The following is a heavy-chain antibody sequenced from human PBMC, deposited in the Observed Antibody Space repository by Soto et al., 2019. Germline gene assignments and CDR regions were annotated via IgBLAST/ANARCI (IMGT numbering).Heavy chain of an antibody. V-gene: IGHV3-48*02. CDR1: GFSISSYS. D-gene: IGHD3-22*01. J-gene: IGHJ4*02. CDR2: ISSSSGTI. Sequence: PGGSLRLSCVASGFSISSYSMNWVRQAPGKGLEWISYISSSSGTINYADSVKGRFTISRDTAKNSLSLQMVSLRDEDTAVYYCAGGYYYDNSGYRAWGQGTLVTVSS. CDR3: AGGYYYDNSGYRA.